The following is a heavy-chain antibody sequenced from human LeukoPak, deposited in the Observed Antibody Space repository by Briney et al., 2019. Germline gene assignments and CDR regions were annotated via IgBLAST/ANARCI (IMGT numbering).Heavy chain of an antibody. D-gene: IGHD6-13*01. CDR3: ARASRYSSSQHSRRPGVVDY. J-gene: IGHJ4*02. Sequence: SQTLSLTCAISGDSVPSNSAAWNWIRQSPSRGLVWLGRTYYRSKWYNDHAVSVKNRITINLDTSKNKFSLQLNSVTPEDTAVYYYARASRYSSSQHSRRPGVVDYWGQGTLVTVSS. CDR1: GDSVPSNSAA. V-gene: IGHV6-1*01. CDR2: TYYRSKWYN.